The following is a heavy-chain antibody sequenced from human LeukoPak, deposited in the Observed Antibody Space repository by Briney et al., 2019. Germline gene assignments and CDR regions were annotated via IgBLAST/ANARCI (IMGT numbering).Heavy chain of an antibody. Sequence: SETLSLTCTVSGGSISSYYWSWIRQPPGKGLEWIGYIYYSGSTNYNPSLKSRVTISVDTSKTQFSLKLSSVTAADTAVYYCARAGESSSWTGGYYYYGMDVWGKGTTVTVSS. CDR3: ARAGESSSWTGGYYYYGMDV. CDR2: IYYSGST. D-gene: IGHD6-13*01. CDR1: GGSISSYY. V-gene: IGHV4-59*01. J-gene: IGHJ6*04.